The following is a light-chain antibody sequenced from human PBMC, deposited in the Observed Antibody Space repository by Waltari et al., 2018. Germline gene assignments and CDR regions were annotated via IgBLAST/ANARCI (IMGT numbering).Light chain of an antibody. Sequence: EVVMTQFPAPLSVSPGESATLSCRARRSVSWNIVWYQQRPGRAPRPLIYAASTRATDTPARFSGSGSGTEFSLTISRLQTEDFAVYYCQQFNDWPRTFGQGTRVEIK. CDR2: AAS. V-gene: IGKV3-15*01. CDR1: RSVSWN. J-gene: IGKJ1*01. CDR3: QQFNDWPRT.